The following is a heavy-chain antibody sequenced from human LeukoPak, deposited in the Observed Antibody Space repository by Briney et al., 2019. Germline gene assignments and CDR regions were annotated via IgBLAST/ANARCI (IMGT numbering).Heavy chain of an antibody. CDR2: IYTSGST. Sequence: PSETLSLTCTVSGGSISSGSYYWSWIRQPAGKGLEWIGRIYTSGSTNYNPSLKSRVTISLDTSKNQFSLKLSSVTAADTALYYCARSTRGYTYGYTDIWGQGTMVTVSS. J-gene: IGHJ3*02. D-gene: IGHD5-18*01. CDR1: GGSISSGSYY. CDR3: ARSTRGYTYGYTDI. V-gene: IGHV4-61*02.